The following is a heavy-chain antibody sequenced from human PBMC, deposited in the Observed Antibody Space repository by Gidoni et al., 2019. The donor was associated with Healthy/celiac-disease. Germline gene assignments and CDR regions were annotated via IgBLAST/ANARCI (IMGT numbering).Heavy chain of an antibody. CDR2: ISPGDSDT. D-gene: IGHD1-20*01. Sequence: EVQLVQSGAEVKKPGESLKISCKGSGYSFPSYWIGWVRQMPGKGLEWMGVISPGDSDTRYSPSFQGQVTISADKSISTAYLQWSSLKASDTAMYYCAREGDGILGVPSNYFDYWGQGTLVTVSS. V-gene: IGHV5-51*01. J-gene: IGHJ4*02. CDR3: AREGDGILGVPSNYFDY. CDR1: GYSFPSYW.